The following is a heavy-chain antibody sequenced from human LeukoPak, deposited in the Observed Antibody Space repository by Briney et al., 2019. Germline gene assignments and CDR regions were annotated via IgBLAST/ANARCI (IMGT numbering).Heavy chain of an antibody. J-gene: IGHJ3*02. V-gene: IGHV1-18*01. CDR1: GYTFVSYG. CDR3: ARAHYTYYYDSSGYENAFDI. Sequence: GASVTVSCKASGYTFVSYGISWVRQAPGQGLEWMAWINVYNGITNSAQNFQGRLSMTTDASTSTAYMELRSLRSDDTALYYCARAHYTYYYDSSGYENAFDIWGQGTMVTVSS. CDR2: INVYNGIT. D-gene: IGHD3-22*01.